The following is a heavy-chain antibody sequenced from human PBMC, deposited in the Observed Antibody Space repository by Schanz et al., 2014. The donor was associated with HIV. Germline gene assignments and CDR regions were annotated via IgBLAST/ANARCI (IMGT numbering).Heavy chain of an antibody. D-gene: IGHD5-12*01. CDR2: VNHSGDA. J-gene: IGHJ4*02. V-gene: IGHV4-34*02. Sequence: QVQLQQWGAGLLKPSETLSLTCAVYGSSVTYFYWSWIRQSPGKGLEWIAEVNHSGDANHNPSLKSRVTISVEPSKNQFSLKLASVTAADTAVYYCARAKWPPRNRHFDFWGQGNLVTVS. CDR1: GSSVTYFY. CDR3: ARAKWPPRNRHFDF.